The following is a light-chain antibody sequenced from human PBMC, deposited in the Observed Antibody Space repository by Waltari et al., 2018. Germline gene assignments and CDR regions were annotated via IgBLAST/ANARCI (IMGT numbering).Light chain of an antibody. CDR1: SGDIGSYNY. CDR3: SSYTTSSTWV. Sequence: QSALTQPASVSGSPGQSITISCTGTSGDIGSYNYASWYQQYPGKAPKLMISDVRKRPSGVSNRFSGSKSGNTASLTISGLQAEDEADYYCSSYTTSSTWVFGGGTKLTVL. CDR2: DVR. J-gene: IGLJ3*02. V-gene: IGLV2-14*01.